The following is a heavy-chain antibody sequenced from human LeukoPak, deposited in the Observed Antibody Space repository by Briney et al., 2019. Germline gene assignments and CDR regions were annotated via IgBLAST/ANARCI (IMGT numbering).Heavy chain of an antibody. CDR2: INHSGST. V-gene: IGHV4-34*01. J-gene: IGHJ4*02. CDR3: ARGSDTAAGLY. Sequence: SETLSLTCAVYGGSFSGYYWSWIRQPPGEGLEWIGEINHSGSTNYNPSLKSRVSISVDSSKNQFSLKVSSVTAADTAVYYCARGSDTAAGLYWGQGTLVTVSS. CDR1: GGSFSGYY. D-gene: IGHD6-13*01.